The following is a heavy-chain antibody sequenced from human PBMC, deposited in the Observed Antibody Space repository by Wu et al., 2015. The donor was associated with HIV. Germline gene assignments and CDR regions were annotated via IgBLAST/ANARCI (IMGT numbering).Heavy chain of an antibody. J-gene: IGHJ6*03. Sequence: QVQLVQSGAEVKKPGSSVKVSCKTSGYTFSNYGISWVRQAPGQGLEWMGWISGHNGKTEYAQKFQGRLTLTTDTSTNTAYMELRGLRSDDTAVYYCARGSEVPFLEDYYYYMTSGXKGPRSTVSS. CDR2: ISGHNGKT. CDR3: ARGSEVPFLEDYYYYMTS. V-gene: IGHV1-18*01. D-gene: IGHD3-3*01. CDR1: GYTFSNYG.